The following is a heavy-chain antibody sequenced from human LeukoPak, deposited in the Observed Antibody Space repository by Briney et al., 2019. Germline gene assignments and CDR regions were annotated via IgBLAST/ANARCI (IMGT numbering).Heavy chain of an antibody. V-gene: IGHV4-34*01. CDR1: GGSFSGYY. CDR3: ARYASDYSDYYGMDV. Sequence: PSETLSLTCAVYGGSFSGYYWSWIRQPPGKGLEWIGEINHSGSTNYNPSLKSRVTISVDTSKNQFSLKLSSVTAADTAAYYCARYASDYSDYYGMDVWGQGTTVTVSS. CDR2: INHSGST. J-gene: IGHJ6*02. D-gene: IGHD4-11*01.